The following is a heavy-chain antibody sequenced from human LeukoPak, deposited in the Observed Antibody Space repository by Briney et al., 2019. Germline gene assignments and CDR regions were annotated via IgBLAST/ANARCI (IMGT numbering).Heavy chain of an antibody. J-gene: IGHJ2*01. Sequence: PGGSLRLSCAASGFTFSSYWMSWVRQAPGKGLEWVANIKQDGSEKYYVDSVKGRFTISRDNAKNSLYLQMNSLRAEDTAVYYCARDGVYSSSSRYFDLWGRGTLVIVSS. CDR3: ARDGVYSSSSRYFDL. D-gene: IGHD6-6*01. V-gene: IGHV3-7*01. CDR1: GFTFSSYW. CDR2: IKQDGSEK.